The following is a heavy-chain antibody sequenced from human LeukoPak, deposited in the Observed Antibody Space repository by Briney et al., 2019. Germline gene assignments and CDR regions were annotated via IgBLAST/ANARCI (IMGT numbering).Heavy chain of an antibody. V-gene: IGHV3-11*04. J-gene: IGHJ4*02. CDR3: ARLGARSGSYDY. Sequence: GGSLRLSCAASGFTFSDYYMSWIRQAPGKGLEWVSYISSSGLTIYYADSVKGRFTISRDNAKNTLYLQMTSLRAEDTAVYYCARLGARSGSYDYWGQGTLVTVSS. CDR1: GFTFSDYY. CDR2: ISSSGLTI. D-gene: IGHD3-10*01.